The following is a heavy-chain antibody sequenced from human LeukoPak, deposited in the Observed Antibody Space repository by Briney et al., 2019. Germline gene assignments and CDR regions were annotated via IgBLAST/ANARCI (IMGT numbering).Heavy chain of an antibody. J-gene: IGHJ4*02. D-gene: IGHD3-3*01. CDR3: ARDAIFGVVIDY. Sequence: GGSLRLSCAASGFTFSSYSMNWDRQAPGKGLEWVSSISSSSSYIYYADSVKGRFTISRDNAKTSLYLQMNSLRAEDTAVYYCARDAIFGVVIDYWGQGTLVTVSS. CDR2: ISSSSSYI. CDR1: GFTFSSYS. V-gene: IGHV3-21*01.